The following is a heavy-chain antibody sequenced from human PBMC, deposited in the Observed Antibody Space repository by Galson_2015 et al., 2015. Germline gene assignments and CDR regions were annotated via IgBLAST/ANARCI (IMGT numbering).Heavy chain of an antibody. Sequence: SPRLSCAASGFTFSSYAMHWVRQAPGKGLEYVSAISSNGGSTYYADSVKGRFTISRDNSKNTLYLQMSSLRAEDTAVYYCVKFRYATVFAFDIWDQGTMVTVSS. CDR3: VKFRYATVFAFDI. V-gene: IGHV3-64D*08. CDR2: ISSNGGST. J-gene: IGHJ3*02. CDR1: GFTFSSYA. D-gene: IGHD2-8*01.